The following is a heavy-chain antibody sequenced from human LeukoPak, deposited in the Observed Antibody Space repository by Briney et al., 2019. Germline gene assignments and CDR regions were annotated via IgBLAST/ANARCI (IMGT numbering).Heavy chain of an antibody. J-gene: IGHJ4*02. D-gene: IGHD3-16*01. Sequence: PSETLSLTCTVSGGSISSTNYYWGWIRQPPGKGLEWIGSIYYSGSTYYNPSLKSRVTISVDMSKNQFSLKLSSVTAADTAVYYCARPRGSAGGVDYWGQGTLVTFSS. CDR2: IYYSGST. V-gene: IGHV4-39*01. CDR1: GGSISSTNYY. CDR3: ARPRGSAGGVDY.